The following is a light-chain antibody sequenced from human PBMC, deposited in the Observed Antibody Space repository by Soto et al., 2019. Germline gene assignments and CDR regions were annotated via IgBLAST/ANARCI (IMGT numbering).Light chain of an antibody. CDR1: QSINSW. V-gene: IGKV1-5*03. J-gene: IGKJ1*01. CDR2: KAS. CDR3: QQYSSYPWT. Sequence: DIPMTQSPSTLSASVGDRVTITCRASQSINSWLAWYQQKPGKAPKLLIYKASNLESGVPSRFSGSGSGTHFTLTISSLQPDDFASYYCQQYSSYPWTFGHGTKVEI.